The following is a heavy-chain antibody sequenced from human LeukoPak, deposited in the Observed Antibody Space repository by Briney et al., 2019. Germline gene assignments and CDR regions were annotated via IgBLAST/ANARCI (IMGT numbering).Heavy chain of an antibody. CDR3: AKDPHIMGILDYYYGMDV. D-gene: IGHD1-26*01. J-gene: IGHJ6*02. CDR2: LSGHGGNS. CDR1: GFTFSIYV. V-gene: IGHV3-23*01. Sequence: PGGSLRLSCAASGFTFSIYVMSWVRQAPGKGLEWVSTLSGHGGNSYYADSVKGRFTISRDNSKNTLYLQMNSLRAEDTAVYYCAKDPHIMGILDYYYGMDVWGQGTTVTVSS.